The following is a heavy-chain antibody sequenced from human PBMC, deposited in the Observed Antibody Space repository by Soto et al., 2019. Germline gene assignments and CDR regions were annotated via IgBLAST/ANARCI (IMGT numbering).Heavy chain of an antibody. CDR2: IYPGDSDT. Sequence: PGESLKISYKGSGYRFTNYWIGWVRQMPGKGLEWMGIIYPGDSDTRYSPSFQGQVTISADKSINTAYLQWSSLKASDTAMYYCARDYCSGTTCYDLDYWGQGTQVTVSS. J-gene: IGHJ4*02. V-gene: IGHV5-51*01. CDR3: ARDYCSGTTCYDLDY. CDR1: GYRFTNYW. D-gene: IGHD2-2*01.